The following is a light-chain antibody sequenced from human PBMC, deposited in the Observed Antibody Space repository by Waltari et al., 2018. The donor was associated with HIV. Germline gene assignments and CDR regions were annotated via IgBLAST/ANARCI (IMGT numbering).Light chain of an antibody. J-gene: IGLJ1*01. V-gene: IGLV1-44*01. CDR2: TNN. CDR3: AAWDDSLIGLV. Sequence: GQRVTISCSGSSSNIGTNGVSWFQQLPGTAPKLLIFTNNQRLSGVPDRFSGSKSGTSASLTISGLRSEDEADYFCAAWDDSLIGLVFGTGTKVTVL. CDR1: SSNIGTNG.